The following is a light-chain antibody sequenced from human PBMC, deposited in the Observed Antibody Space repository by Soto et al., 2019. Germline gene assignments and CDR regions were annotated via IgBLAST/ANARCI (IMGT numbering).Light chain of an antibody. J-gene: IGKJ1*01. Sequence: ETVFNQSPCTLSLSPGGRATPSCRASQSVSSSYLAWYQQKPGQAPRLVIYGASSRATGIPDRFSGSGSGTDFTLTISRLEPEDFAVYYCQQYGSSRWTFGQGTKVDIK. CDR1: QSVSSSY. CDR3: QQYGSSRWT. V-gene: IGKV3-20*01. CDR2: GAS.